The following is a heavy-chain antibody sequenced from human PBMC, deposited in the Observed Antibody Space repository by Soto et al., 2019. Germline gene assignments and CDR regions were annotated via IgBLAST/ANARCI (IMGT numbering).Heavy chain of an antibody. D-gene: IGHD4-17*01. CDR1: GFIFSSYP. V-gene: IGHV3-30-3*01. Sequence: QVQLVDSGGGVVQPGRSLRLSFAASGFIFSSYPMHWVRQAPGKGLEWVAVISDDGNTKYYADSVKGRFTIYRDKSKNTLYLQMNSLSAEDTAVYYCTRADVTVTMSVFDPWGQGTLVPVSS. CDR2: ISDDGNTK. CDR3: TRADVTVTMSVFDP. J-gene: IGHJ5*02.